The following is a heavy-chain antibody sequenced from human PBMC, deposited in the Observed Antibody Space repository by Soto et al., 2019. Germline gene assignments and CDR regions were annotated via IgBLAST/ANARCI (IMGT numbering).Heavy chain of an antibody. CDR1: GFIFRDAG. V-gene: IGHV3-15*05. Sequence: GGSLRLSCAASGFIFRDAGISWVRQAPGKGLEWIGRVKSKSEGGTTDYAALVKGRFTVSRDDSINTVSLQMDSLKMEDTAVYFCVAGSPFEYWGQGTLVTVSS. CDR3: VAGSPFEY. CDR2: VKSKSEGGTT. D-gene: IGHD2-21*01. J-gene: IGHJ4*02.